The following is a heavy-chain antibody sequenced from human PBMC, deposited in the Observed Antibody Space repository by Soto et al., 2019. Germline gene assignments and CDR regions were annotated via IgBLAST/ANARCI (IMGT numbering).Heavy chain of an antibody. CDR3: ARLVILSCSGGSCSTNYYYYMDV. CDR1: GGSISSSSYY. J-gene: IGHJ6*03. D-gene: IGHD2-15*01. CDR2: IYYSGST. Sequence: SETLSLTCTVSGGSISSSSYYWGWIRQPPGKGLEWIGSIYYSGSTYYNPSLKSRVTISVDTSKNQFSLKLSSVTAADTAVYYCARLVILSCSGGSCSTNYYYYMDVWGKGTTVTVSS. V-gene: IGHV4-39*01.